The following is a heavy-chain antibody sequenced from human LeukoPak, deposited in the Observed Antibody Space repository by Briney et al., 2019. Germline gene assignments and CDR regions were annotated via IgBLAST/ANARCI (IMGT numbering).Heavy chain of an antibody. D-gene: IGHD5-24*01. V-gene: IGHV3-30-3*01. J-gene: IGHJ4*02. CDR3: AKEGGNGYNRQDY. Sequence: GGSLRLSCAASGFTFSSYAMHWVRQAPGKGLEWVAVISYDGSNKYYADSVKGRFTISRDNSKNTLYLQMNSLRAEDTAVYYCAKEGGNGYNRQDYWGQGTLVTVSS. CDR1: GFTFSSYA. CDR2: ISYDGSNK.